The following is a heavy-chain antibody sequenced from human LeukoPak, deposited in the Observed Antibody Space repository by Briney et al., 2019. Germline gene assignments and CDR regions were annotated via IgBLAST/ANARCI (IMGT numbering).Heavy chain of an antibody. CDR1: GFTFSNNW. Sequence: PGGSLRLSCAASGFTFSNNWMSWVRQAPGKGLEWVAAMNQDGREKFYVDSVKGRFTISRDNAKNSLYLQMNSLTAEDTAGYFVASGTYRESFPSWGQGTLVTVSS. V-gene: IGHV3-7*01. CDR3: ASGTYRESFPS. D-gene: IGHD3-16*02. J-gene: IGHJ5*02. CDR2: MNQDGREK.